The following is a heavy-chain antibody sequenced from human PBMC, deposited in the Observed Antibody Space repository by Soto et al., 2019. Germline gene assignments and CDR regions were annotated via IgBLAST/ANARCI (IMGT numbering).Heavy chain of an antibody. Sequence: SETLSLTCTVSGGSISSSSYYWGWIRQPPGKGLEWIGSIYYSGSTYYNPSLKSRVTISVDTSKNQFSLKLSSVTAADTAVYYCARDECGGDCFDYWGQGTLVTVSS. CDR1: GGSISSSSYY. CDR3: ARDECGGDCFDY. V-gene: IGHV4-39*07. CDR2: IYYSGST. D-gene: IGHD2-21*01. J-gene: IGHJ4*02.